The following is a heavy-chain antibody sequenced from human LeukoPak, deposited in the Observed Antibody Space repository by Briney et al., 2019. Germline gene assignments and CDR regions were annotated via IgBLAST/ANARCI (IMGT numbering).Heavy chain of an antibody. CDR1: GFTFDDYA. J-gene: IGHJ4*02. V-gene: IGHV3-9*03. D-gene: IGHD3-10*01. Sequence: GGSLRLSCAASGFTFDDYAMHWVRQARGKGLEWVSGISWNSGSIGYADSVKGRFTISGDNAKNSLYLQMNSLRAEDMALYYCAKDKFSKRRGAFDYWGQGTLVTVSS. CDR2: ISWNSGSI. CDR3: AKDKFSKRRGAFDY.